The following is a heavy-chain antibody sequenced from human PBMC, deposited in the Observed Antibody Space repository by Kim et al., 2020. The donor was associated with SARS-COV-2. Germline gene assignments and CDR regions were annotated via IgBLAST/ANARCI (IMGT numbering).Heavy chain of an antibody. Sequence: SETLSLTCAVSGGSISSSNWWSWVRQPPGKGLEWIGEIYHSGSTNYNPSLKSRVTISVDKSKNQFSLKLSSVTAADTAVYYCARDGYSGYEDPNYYYYGMDVWGQGTTVTVSS. CDR2: IYHSGST. J-gene: IGHJ6*02. V-gene: IGHV4-4*02. D-gene: IGHD5-12*01. CDR3: ARDGYSGYEDPNYYYYGMDV. CDR1: GGSISSSNW.